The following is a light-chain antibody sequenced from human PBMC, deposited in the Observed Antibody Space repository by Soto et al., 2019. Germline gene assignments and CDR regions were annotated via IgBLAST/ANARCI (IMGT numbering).Light chain of an antibody. Sequence: DIVVTQSPDSLAVSLGERATINCKSSRSVLYSSNNKNYLTWYQQKPGQPPKKLIYWASTRGSGFADRFSGGGSGTDFTLTLSSRHAEDVDVYYCQEDYRSPSFGQGKKVEIK. CDR3: QEDYRSPS. CDR1: RSVLYSSNNKNY. J-gene: IGKJ1*01. V-gene: IGKV4-1*01. CDR2: WAS.